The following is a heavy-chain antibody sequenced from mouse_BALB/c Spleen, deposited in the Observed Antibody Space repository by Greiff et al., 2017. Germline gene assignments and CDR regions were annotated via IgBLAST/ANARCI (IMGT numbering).Heavy chain of an antibody. CDR2: ISSGGSYT. CDR1: GFTFSSYT. Sequence: EVNVVESGGGLVKPGGSLKLSCAASGFTFSSYTMSWVRQTPEKRLEWVATISSGGSYTYYPDSVKGRFTISRDNAKNTLYLQMSSLKSEDTAMYYCTRDREGYYYGSIDYWGQGTTLTVSS. CDR3: TRDREGYYYGSIDY. V-gene: IGHV5-6-4*01. D-gene: IGHD1-1*01. J-gene: IGHJ2*01.